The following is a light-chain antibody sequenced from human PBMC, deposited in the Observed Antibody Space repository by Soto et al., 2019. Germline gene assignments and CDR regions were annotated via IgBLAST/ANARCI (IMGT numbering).Light chain of an antibody. CDR3: QRRSDWPLIT. CDR1: QSVSSY. CDR2: DAS. Sequence: DIVLENNTSKLPLSAGDRTPLSCPASQSVSSYLAWYQQQPGQAPRLLIYDASNRATGIPARFSGSGSGTDFTPSISSLGPEDFAVYYCQRRSDWPLITFGQGTRLEIK. V-gene: IGKV3-11*01. J-gene: IGKJ5*01.